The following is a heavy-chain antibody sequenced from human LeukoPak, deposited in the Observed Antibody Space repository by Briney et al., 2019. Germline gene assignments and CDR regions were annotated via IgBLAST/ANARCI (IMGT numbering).Heavy chain of an antibody. V-gene: IGHV4-34*01. Sequence: SETLSLTCAVYGGSFSGYYWSWIRQPPGKGLEWIGEINHSGSTNYNPSLKSRVTISVDTSKNQFSLKLSSVTAADTAVYYCARAVSGRFDYWGQGTLVTVSS. CDR3: ARAVSGRFDY. CDR1: GGSFSGYY. D-gene: IGHD6-19*01. J-gene: IGHJ4*02. CDR2: INHSGST.